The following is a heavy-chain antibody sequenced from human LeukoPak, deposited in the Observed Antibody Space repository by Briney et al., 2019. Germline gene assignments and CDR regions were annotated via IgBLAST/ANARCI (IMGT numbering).Heavy chain of an antibody. D-gene: IGHD3-10*01. CDR1: GYTFTSYG. Sequence: ASVKVSCKASGYTFTSYGISWVRQAPGQGLEWMGWISAYNGNTNYAQKLQGRVTMTTDTSTSTAYMELSSLRSEDTAVYYCAGILLGYGSGSYPWGQGTLVTVSS. CDR2: ISAYNGNT. J-gene: IGHJ5*02. V-gene: IGHV1-18*01. CDR3: AGILLGYGSGSYP.